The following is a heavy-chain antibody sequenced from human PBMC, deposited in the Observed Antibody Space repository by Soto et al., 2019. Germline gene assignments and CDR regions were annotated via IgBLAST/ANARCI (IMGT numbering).Heavy chain of an antibody. CDR3: AISQDRGGRTTFIY. CDR2: INWKSDI. CDR1: GFTFDDNA. J-gene: IGHJ4*02. Sequence: PGGSLRLSCAVSGFTFDDNAMHWVRQAPEKGLEWVSGINWKSDIGYADSVKGRLTISRDNAENSLYLQMNSLRAEDMALYYCAISQDRGGRTTFIYWGQGTQVTVSS. D-gene: IGHD3-16*01. V-gene: IGHV3-9*03.